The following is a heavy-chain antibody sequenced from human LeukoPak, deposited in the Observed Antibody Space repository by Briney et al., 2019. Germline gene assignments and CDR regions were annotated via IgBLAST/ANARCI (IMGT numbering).Heavy chain of an antibody. CDR3: ARDLRAVAGTFDY. D-gene: IGHD6-19*01. J-gene: IGHJ4*02. V-gene: IGHV3-53*01. CDR2: IYSGGST. CDR1: GFTVSSNY. Sequence: GGSLRLSCAASGFTVSSNYMSWVRQAPGKGLEWVSVIYSGGSTYYADSVKGRFTISRDNSKSTLYIQMNSLRAEDTAVYYCARDLRAVAGTFDYWGQGTLVTVSS.